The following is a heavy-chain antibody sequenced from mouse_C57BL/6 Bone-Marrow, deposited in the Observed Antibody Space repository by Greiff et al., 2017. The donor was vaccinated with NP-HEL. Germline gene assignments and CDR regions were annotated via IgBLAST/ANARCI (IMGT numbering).Heavy chain of an antibody. CDR2: IHPNSGST. CDR1: GYTFTSYW. V-gene: IGHV1-64*01. CDR3: ARPFYGSSIFWFAY. D-gene: IGHD1-1*01. Sequence: QVQLQQPGAELVKPGASVKLSCKASGYTFTSYWMHWVKQRPGQGLEWIGMIHPNSGSTNYNEKFKSKATLTVDKSSSTAYMQLSSLTSEDSAVYCGARPFYGSSIFWFAYWGQGTLVTVSA. J-gene: IGHJ3*01.